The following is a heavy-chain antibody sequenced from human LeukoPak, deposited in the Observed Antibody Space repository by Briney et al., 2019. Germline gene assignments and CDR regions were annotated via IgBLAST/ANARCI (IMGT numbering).Heavy chain of an antibody. Sequence: GGSLRLSCAASGFTFSSYSMNWVRQAPGKGLEWASSISSSSSYIYYADSVKGRFTISRDNAKNSLYLQMNSLRAEDTAVYYCASVVGATKRGDFDYWGQGTLVTVSS. J-gene: IGHJ4*02. V-gene: IGHV3-21*01. CDR2: ISSSSSYI. CDR3: ASVVGATKRGDFDY. D-gene: IGHD1-26*01. CDR1: GFTFSSYS.